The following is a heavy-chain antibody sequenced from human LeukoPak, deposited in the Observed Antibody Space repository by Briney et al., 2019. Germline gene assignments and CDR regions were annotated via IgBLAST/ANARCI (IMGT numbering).Heavy chain of an antibody. CDR1: GFTFNSYA. CDR3: AKDITMVRGVRPNGGY. D-gene: IGHD3-10*01. CDR2: ISGDSSNT. Sequence: PGGSLRLSCTASGFTFNSYAMSWVRQAPGKGLEWVSLISGDSSNTHYSDSVKGRFTISRDNAKNSLYLQMNSLRAEDTAVYYCAKDITMVRGVRPNGGYWGQGTLVTVSS. V-gene: IGHV3-23*01. J-gene: IGHJ4*02.